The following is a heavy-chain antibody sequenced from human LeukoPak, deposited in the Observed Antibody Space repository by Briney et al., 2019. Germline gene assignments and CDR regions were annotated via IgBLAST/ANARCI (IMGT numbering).Heavy chain of an antibody. D-gene: IGHD2-2*01. CDR1: GFTFDDYA. CDR3: ARNPAKVFPAVY. Sequence: GGSLRLSCAASGFTFDDYAMHWVRQAPGKGLEWVSGISWNSGSIGYADSVKGRFTISRDNAKNSLSLQMNSLRADDTAVYYCARNPAKVFPAVYWGQGTLVTVSS. V-gene: IGHV3-9*01. CDR2: ISWNSGSI. J-gene: IGHJ4*02.